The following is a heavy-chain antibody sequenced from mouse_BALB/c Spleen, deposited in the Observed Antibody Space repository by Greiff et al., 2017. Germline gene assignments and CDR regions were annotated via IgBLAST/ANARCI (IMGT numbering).Heavy chain of an antibody. CDR1: GFTFNTYA. CDR2: IRSKSNNYAT. Sequence: EVQLVESGGGLVQPKGSLKLSCAASGFTFNTYAMNWVRQAPGKGLEWVARIRSKSNNYATYYADSVKDRFTISRDDSQSMLYLQMNNLKTEDTAMYYCVRSFYYGNYDYFDYWAKTPLSQSPQ. V-gene: IGHV10-1*02. CDR3: VRSFYYGNYDYFDY. J-gene: IGHJ2*01. D-gene: IGHD2-1*01.